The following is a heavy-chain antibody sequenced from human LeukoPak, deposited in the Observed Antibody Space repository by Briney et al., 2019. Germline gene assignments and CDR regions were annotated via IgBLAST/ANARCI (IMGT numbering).Heavy chain of an antibody. Sequence: GGSLRLSCATSGFIFSGSDIHWVRQASGRGLEWVGRIRTKLRNYATAYAASVKGRFTISRDDSGDTAYLQMNSLKAEDTAVYYCTTYISGHYWGQGTLVTVSS. V-gene: IGHV3-73*01. CDR2: IRTKLRNYAT. CDR3: TTYISGHY. CDR1: GFIFSGSD. J-gene: IGHJ4*02. D-gene: IGHD1-20*01.